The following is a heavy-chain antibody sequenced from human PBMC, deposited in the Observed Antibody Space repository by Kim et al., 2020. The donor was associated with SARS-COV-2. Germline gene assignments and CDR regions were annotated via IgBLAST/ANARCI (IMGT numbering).Heavy chain of an antibody. J-gene: IGHJ5*02. CDR2: IWYDGSNK. Sequence: GGSLRLSCAASGFTFSSYGMHWVRQAPGKGLEWVAVIWYDGSNKYYADSVKGRFTISRDNSKNTLYLQMNSLRAEDTAVYYCARDVGSGWYGSKRGWFDPWGQGTLVTVSS. D-gene: IGHD6-19*01. V-gene: IGHV3-33*01. CDR3: ARDVGSGWYGSKRGWFDP. CDR1: GFTFSSYG.